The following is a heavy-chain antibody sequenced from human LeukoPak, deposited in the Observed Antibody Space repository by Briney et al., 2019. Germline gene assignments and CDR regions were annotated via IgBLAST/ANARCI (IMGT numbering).Heavy chain of an antibody. D-gene: IGHD3-22*01. CDR1: GFTVSTNY. V-gene: IGHV3-53*01. CDR3: ARSPRIYDSSGYYLVEYFDL. Sequence: PGGSLRLSCAASGFTVSTNYMSWVRQAPGKGLEWVSIILSGGSTSYADSVKGRFTISRDISKNTLFLQMSSLRAEDTAVYYCARSPRIYDSSGYYLVEYFDLWGRGTLVTVSS. J-gene: IGHJ2*01. CDR2: ILSGGST.